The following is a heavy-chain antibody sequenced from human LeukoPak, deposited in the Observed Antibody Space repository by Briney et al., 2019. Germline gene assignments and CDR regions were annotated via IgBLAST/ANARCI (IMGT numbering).Heavy chain of an antibody. D-gene: IGHD3-22*01. CDR3: ARDFDTMRPFDY. Sequence: ASVKVSCKASGYTFTSYGISWVRQAPGQGLEWMGWISAYNGNTNYAQKLQGRVTMTTDTSTSTAYMELRSLRSDGTAVYYCARDFDTMRPFDYWGQGTLVTVSS. J-gene: IGHJ4*02. CDR2: ISAYNGNT. V-gene: IGHV1-18*01. CDR1: GYTFTSYG.